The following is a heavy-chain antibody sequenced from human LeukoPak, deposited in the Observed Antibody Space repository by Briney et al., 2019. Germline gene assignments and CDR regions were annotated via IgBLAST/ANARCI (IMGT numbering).Heavy chain of an antibody. CDR2: IDGGSTFT. J-gene: IGHJ4*02. V-gene: IGHV3-11*06. CDR3: AYTNNLKY. CDR1: GFSFSDYY. Sequence: PGGSLRLSCVVSGFSFSDYYMSWIHQAPGKGLEWLSYIDGGSTFTNYADSVKGRFTISRDDAKNSLSLQMNSVRAEDTAVYYCAYTNNLKYWGQGTLVTVSS. D-gene: IGHD3-16*01.